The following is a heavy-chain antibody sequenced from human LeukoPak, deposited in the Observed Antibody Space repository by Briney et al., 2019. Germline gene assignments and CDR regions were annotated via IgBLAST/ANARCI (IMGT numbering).Heavy chain of an antibody. D-gene: IGHD1-1*01. J-gene: IGHJ5*02. V-gene: IGHV3-15*01. CDR2: IRSKADGGTT. Sequence: GGSLRLSCAASGFTFNNAWMSWVHQAPGKGLEWVGRIRSKADGGTTDYAAPVKGRFTISRDDSINTLYLQMNSLKTDDTAVYYCTTDYGHGTWGQGTLVTVSS. CDR1: GFTFNNAW. CDR3: TTDYGHGT.